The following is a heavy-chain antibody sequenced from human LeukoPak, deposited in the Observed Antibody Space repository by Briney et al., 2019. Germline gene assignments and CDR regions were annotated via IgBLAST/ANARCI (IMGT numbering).Heavy chain of an antibody. CDR1: GFTFSNYA. CDR3: GKRSMGYYFDY. J-gene: IGHJ4*02. D-gene: IGHD2/OR15-2a*01. CDR2: IVGSGGST. V-gene: IGHV3-23*01. Sequence: GGSLRLSCVASGFTFSNYAMSWVRQAPGKGLEWVSAIVGSGGSTFYADSVKGRFTMSRDNSKNTLYLQMNSLRAEDTAVYYCGKRSMGYYFDYWGQGTLVTVSS.